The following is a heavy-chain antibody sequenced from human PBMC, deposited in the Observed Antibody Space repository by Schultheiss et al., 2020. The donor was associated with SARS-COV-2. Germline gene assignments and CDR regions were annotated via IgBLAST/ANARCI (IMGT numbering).Heavy chain of an antibody. CDR2: IDWDYDK. V-gene: IGHV2-70*20. CDR1: GFSLSTAGMC. J-gene: IGHJ5*02. CDR3: ARIRQVSVDNTWYFGWFAP. D-gene: IGHD3-9*01. Sequence: SGPTLVKPTQTLTLTCTFSGFSLSTAGMCVGWVRQPPGKALEWLALIDWDYDKFYNTSLKTRLTISKDTSKSQVVLTMTNMDPVDTATYYCARIRQVSVDNTWYFGWFAPWGQGTVVTV.